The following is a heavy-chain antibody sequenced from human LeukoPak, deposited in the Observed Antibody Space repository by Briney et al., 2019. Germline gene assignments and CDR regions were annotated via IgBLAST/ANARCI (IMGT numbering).Heavy chain of an antibody. J-gene: IGHJ4*02. CDR1: GGSFSGYY. CDR3: AREPPAPGAYSSGYIDY. Sequence: PSETLSLTCAVYGGSFSGYYWSWIRQPPGKGLEWIGEINHSGSTNYNPSLKSRVTISVDTSKNQFSLKLSSVTAADTAVYYCAREPPAPGAYSSGYIDYWGQGTLVTVS. D-gene: IGHD3-22*01. CDR2: INHSGST. V-gene: IGHV4-34*01.